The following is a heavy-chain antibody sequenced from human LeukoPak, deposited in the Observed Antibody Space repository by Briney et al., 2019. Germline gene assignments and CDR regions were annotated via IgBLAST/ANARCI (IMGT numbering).Heavy chain of an antibody. J-gene: IGHJ5*02. CDR1: GYTFTIYD. V-gene: IGHV1-8*01. D-gene: IGHD4-17*01. CDR3: AIHLPGDYLDP. Sequence: ASVKVSCKASGYTFTIYDINWVRQAAGQGLEWMGWMNPDSGNTDFAQKFQGRVTMTRNTSISTAYMELSSLTSEDTAVYYCAIHLPGDYLDPWGQGTLVTVSS. CDR2: MNPDSGNT.